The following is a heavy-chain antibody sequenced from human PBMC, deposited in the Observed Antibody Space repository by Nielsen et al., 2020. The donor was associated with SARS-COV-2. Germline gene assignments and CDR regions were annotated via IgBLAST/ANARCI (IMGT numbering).Heavy chain of an antibody. Sequence: SETLSLTCAVYGGSFSGYYWSWIRQPQGKGLEWIGEINHSGSTNYNPSLKSRVTISVDTSKNQFSLKLSSVTAADTAVYYCARRRCSGGSCYFSYWGQGTLVTVSS. CDR3: ARRRCSGGSCYFSY. CDR2: INHSGST. J-gene: IGHJ4*02. V-gene: IGHV4-34*01. CDR1: GGSFSGYY. D-gene: IGHD2-15*01.